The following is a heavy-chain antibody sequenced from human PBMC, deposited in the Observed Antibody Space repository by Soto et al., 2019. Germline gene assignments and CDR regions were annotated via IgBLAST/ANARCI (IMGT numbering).Heavy chain of an antibody. CDR1: GGSLSSYY. V-gene: IGHV4-59*08. Sequence: PETLSLTCTVSGGSLSSYYWSWIRQPPGKGLEWIGYIYYSGSTNYNPSLRSRVTISVDTSKNQFSLKLSSVTAADTAVYYCARQGMDYDFWSGYSIETYYMDVWGKGTTVTVSS. CDR3: ARQGMDYDFWSGYSIETYYMDV. D-gene: IGHD3-3*01. J-gene: IGHJ6*03. CDR2: IYYSGST.